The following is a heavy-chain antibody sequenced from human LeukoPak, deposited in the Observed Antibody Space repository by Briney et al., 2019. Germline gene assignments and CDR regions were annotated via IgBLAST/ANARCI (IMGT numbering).Heavy chain of an antibody. Sequence: ASVKVSCKASGGTFSSYAISWVRQAPGQGLEWMGGIIPIFGTANYAQKFQGRVTITTDESTSTAYMELRSLRSDDTAVYYCARCQGGGYDCDAFDIWGQGTMVTVSS. V-gene: IGHV1-69*05. CDR1: GGTFSSYA. J-gene: IGHJ3*02. CDR2: IIPIFGTA. D-gene: IGHD5-12*01. CDR3: ARCQGGGYDCDAFDI.